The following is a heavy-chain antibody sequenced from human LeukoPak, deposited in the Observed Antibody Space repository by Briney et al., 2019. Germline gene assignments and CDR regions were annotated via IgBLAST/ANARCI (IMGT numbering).Heavy chain of an antibody. CDR2: IDPDSGGT. J-gene: IGHJ4*02. V-gene: IGHV1-2*02. D-gene: IGHD2-2*02. Sequence: ASVKVSCKTSGYTFTGYHLHWVRQAPGQRPEWMGRIDPDSGGTHYGQKFQGRVTVTRDTSITTVYMELSGLTSDDTAVYYCARVPSPYTTSRFDFWGQGTLVTVSS. CDR3: ARVPSPYTTSRFDF. CDR1: GYTFTGYH.